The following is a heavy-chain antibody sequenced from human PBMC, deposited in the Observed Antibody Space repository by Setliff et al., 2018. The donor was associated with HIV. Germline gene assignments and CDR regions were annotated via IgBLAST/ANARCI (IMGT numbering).Heavy chain of an antibody. J-gene: IGHJ6*03. CDR2: ISYDGSNK. CDR1: GFTFSSYA. CDR3: ARSPSYYDFWSGPGDV. D-gene: IGHD3-3*01. V-gene: IGHV3-30*04. Sequence: HPGGSLRLSCAASGFTFSSYAMHWVRQAPGKGLEWVAVISYDGSNKYYADSVKGRFTISRDNSKNTLYLQMNSLRAEDTAVYYCARSPSYYDFWSGPGDVWGKGTTVTV.